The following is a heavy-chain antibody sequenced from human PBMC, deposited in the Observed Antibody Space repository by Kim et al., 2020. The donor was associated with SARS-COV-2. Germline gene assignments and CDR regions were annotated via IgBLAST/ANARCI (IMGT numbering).Heavy chain of an antibody. Sequence: GGSLRLSCAASGFTFSSYGMHWVRQAPGKGLEWVAVIAYDGSNKYYADSVQGRFTISRDNSKNTLYLQMNSLRAEDTAVYHCAKDPYSSGRNYFDYWGQGTLVTVSS. CDR2: IAYDGSNK. CDR3: AKDPYSSGRNYFDY. CDR1: GFTFSSYG. J-gene: IGHJ4*02. D-gene: IGHD6-19*01. V-gene: IGHV3-30*18.